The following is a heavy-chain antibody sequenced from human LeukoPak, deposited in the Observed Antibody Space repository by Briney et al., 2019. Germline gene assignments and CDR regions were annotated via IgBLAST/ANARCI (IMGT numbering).Heavy chain of an antibody. CDR3: ARYRGASGYHFDY. D-gene: IGHD5-12*01. V-gene: IGHV4-39*01. CDR1: GGSINSYY. CDR2: IYYSGST. J-gene: IGHJ4*02. Sequence: PSETLSLTCTVSGGSINSYYWGWIRQPPGKGLEWIGSIYYSGSTYYNPSLKSRVTISVDTSKNQFSLKLSSVTAADTAVYYCARYRGASGYHFDYWGQGTLVTVSS.